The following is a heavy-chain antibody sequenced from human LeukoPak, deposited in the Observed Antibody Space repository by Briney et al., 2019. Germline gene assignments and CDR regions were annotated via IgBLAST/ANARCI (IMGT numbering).Heavy chain of an antibody. CDR2: ISSSSSTI. V-gene: IGHV3-48*01. D-gene: IGHD6-13*01. CDR1: GFTFSSYS. Sequence: GGSLRLSCAASGFTFSSYSMNWVRQAPGKGLEWVSYISSSSSTIYYADSVKGRFTISRDNAKNSLYLQMNSLRAEDTAVYYCARARAAGYASIDYWGQGTLVTASS. J-gene: IGHJ4*02. CDR3: ARARAAGYASIDY.